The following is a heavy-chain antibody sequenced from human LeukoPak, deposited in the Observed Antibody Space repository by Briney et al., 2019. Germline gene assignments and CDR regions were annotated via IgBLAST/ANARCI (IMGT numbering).Heavy chain of an antibody. J-gene: IGHJ4*02. CDR2: ISSSSSTI. CDR1: GFTFSSYS. V-gene: IGHV3-48*01. D-gene: IGHD6-19*01. Sequence: PGGSLRLSCAASGFTFSSYSMNWVRQAPGKGLEWVSYISSSSSTIYYADSVKGRFTISRDNAKNSLYLQMNSLRAEDTAVYFCARDSLVVAGSLDYWGQGTLVTVSS. CDR3: ARDSLVVAGSLDY.